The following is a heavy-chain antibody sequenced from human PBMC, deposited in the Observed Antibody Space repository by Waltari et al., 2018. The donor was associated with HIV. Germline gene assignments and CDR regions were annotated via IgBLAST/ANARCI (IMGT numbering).Heavy chain of an antibody. J-gene: IGHJ5*02. CDR3: VRGPGVHSLRNKFDV. D-gene: IGHD2-21*02. CDR1: GGSFSDHF. CDR2: ISHSGAT. Sequence: QVQLQHWGAGRLKPSETVSLTCAVYGGSFSDHFWGWIRPPPGKWLAWTAGISHSGATNYNPSRESRVATSIDTSRNQFSLNLTSVTSADTGRYYCVRGPGVHSLRNKFDVWGQGTLVTVSS. V-gene: IGHV4-34*02.